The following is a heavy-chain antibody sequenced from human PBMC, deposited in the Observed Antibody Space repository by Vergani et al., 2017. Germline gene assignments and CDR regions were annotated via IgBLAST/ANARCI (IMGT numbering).Heavy chain of an antibody. CDR3: AGALRITMIVDAADAFDI. Sequence: QVQLVQSGAEVKKPGASVKVSCKASGYTFTSYGISWVRQAPGQGLEWMGWISAYNGNTNYAQKLQGRVTMTTDTYTSTAYMELRSLRSDDTAVYYCAGALRITMIVDAADAFDIWGQGTMVTVSS. V-gene: IGHV1-18*04. J-gene: IGHJ3*02. CDR1: GYTFTSYG. CDR2: ISAYNGNT. D-gene: IGHD3-22*01.